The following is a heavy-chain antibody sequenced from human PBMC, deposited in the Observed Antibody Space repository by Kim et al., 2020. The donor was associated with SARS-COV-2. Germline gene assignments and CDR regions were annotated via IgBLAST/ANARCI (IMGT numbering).Heavy chain of an antibody. Sequence: GGSLRLSCAASGFTFSSYAMSWVRQAPGKGLEWVSAISGSGGSTYYADSVKGRFTISRDNSKNTLYLQMNSLRAEDTAVYYCARAVTYYYGSGGDYWGQGTLVTVSS. CDR3: ARAVTYYYGSGGDY. J-gene: IGHJ4*02. D-gene: IGHD3-10*01. CDR1: GFTFSSYA. V-gene: IGHV3-23*01. CDR2: ISGSGGST.